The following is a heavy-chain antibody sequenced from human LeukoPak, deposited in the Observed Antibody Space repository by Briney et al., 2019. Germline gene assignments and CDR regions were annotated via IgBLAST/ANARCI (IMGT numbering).Heavy chain of an antibody. D-gene: IGHD5-24*01. J-gene: IGHJ5*02. CDR2: ISHDARTK. CDR3: ARPSPPGDGYNPPDH. V-gene: IGHV3-30*04. CDR1: GFNFDNFA. Sequence: GGSLRLSCVVSGFNFDNFAMHWVRQPLGKGLEWVAVISHDARTKYYADSMKGRITISRDNSKNTLFLQMNNLRSEDTAVYFCARPSPPGDGYNPPDHWGQGTLVTVSS.